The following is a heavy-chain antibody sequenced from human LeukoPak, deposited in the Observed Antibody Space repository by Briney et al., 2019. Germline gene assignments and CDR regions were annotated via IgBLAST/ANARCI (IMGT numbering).Heavy chain of an antibody. CDR1: GFTFRGNG. Sequence: GRSLRLSCAASGFTFRGNGMHWVRQAPGKGLEWVAIIWYDGSNRYYADSVTGRFTISRDNSKNTLFLQMNSLTAEDTAVYYCARDQGTSVTAMVGGHFDYWGPGTLVTVSS. V-gene: IGHV3-33*01. CDR3: ARDQGTSVTAMVGGHFDY. J-gene: IGHJ4*02. D-gene: IGHD4-17*01. CDR2: IWYDGSNR.